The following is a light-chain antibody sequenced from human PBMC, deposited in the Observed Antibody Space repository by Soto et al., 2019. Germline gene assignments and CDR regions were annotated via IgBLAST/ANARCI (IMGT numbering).Light chain of an antibody. CDR2: GAS. CDR1: QSVTSN. Sequence: EIVMTQSPATLSVSPGERATLSCRASQSVTSNLAWYQQKPGQAPRLLIYGASTRATGIPARFSGSGSGTEFTLIISSLQSGDFAVYYCKQYNNWPRTFGQGTNVDIK. CDR3: KQYNNWPRT. V-gene: IGKV3-15*01. J-gene: IGKJ1*01.